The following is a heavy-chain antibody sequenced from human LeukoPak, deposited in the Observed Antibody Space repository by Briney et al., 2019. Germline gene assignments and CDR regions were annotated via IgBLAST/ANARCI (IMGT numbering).Heavy chain of an antibody. J-gene: IGHJ5*02. CDR2: IYHSGST. CDR3: ARDSGTTGEVKFDP. D-gene: IGHD3-10*01. CDR1: GGSISSSNW. V-gene: IGHV4-4*02. Sequence: SETLSLTCAVSGGSISSSNWWSWVRQPPGNGLEWIGEIYHSGSTNYNPSLKSRVTISVDKSKNQFSLKLSSVTAADTAVYYCARDSGTTGEVKFDPWGQGTLVTVSS.